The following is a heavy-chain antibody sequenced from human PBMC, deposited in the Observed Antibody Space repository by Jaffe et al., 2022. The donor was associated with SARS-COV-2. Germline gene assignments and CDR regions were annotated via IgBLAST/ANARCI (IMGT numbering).Heavy chain of an antibody. CDR3: ARQGDSAYQLLLQDY. Sequence: QLQLQESGPGLVKPSETLSLTCTVSGGSISSSSYYWGWIRQPPGKGLEWIGSIYYSGSTYYNPSLKSRVTISVDTSKNQFSLKLSSVTAADTAVYYCARQGDSAYQLLLQDYWGQGTLVTVSS. D-gene: IGHD2-2*01. J-gene: IGHJ4*02. V-gene: IGHV4-39*01. CDR1: GGSISSSSYY. CDR2: IYYSGST.